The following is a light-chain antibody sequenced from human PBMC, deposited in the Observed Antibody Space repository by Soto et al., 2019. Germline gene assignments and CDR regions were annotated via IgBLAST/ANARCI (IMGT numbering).Light chain of an antibody. CDR1: QGSGDT. CDR2: DTS. J-gene: IGKJ4*01. Sequence: EIVMTQSPATLSVSPGERATLSGRASQGSGDTLAWYQHKRGQTPRLLIYDTSTRATGVPTRFSGSRSGAEFTLTINGLQSEDFAVYYCQPYNNWPLTFGGGTKV. CDR3: QPYNNWPLT. V-gene: IGKV3-15*01.